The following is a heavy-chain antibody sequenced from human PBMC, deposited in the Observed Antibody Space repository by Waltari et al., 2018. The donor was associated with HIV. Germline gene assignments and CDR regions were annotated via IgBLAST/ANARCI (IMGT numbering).Heavy chain of an antibody. CDR2: TYYRSKWYN. CDR1: GDSVSSNRAA. V-gene: IGHV6-1*01. Sequence: QVQLQQSGPGLVKPSQTLSLTSAISGDSVSSNRAAWNWIRQSPSRGLEWLGRTYYRSKWYNDYAVSVKSRITINPDTSKNQFSLQLNSVTPEDTAVYYCAREPGWGSRAYYYGMDVWGQGTTVTVSS. D-gene: IGHD7-27*01. J-gene: IGHJ6*02. CDR3: AREPGWGSRAYYYGMDV.